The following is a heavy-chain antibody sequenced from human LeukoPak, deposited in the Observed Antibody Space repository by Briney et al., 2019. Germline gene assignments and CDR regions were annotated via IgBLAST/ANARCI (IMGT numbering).Heavy chain of an antibody. CDR2: FYTSGST. V-gene: IGHV4-4*07. CDR3: ARESEYSSSWGGNGLDP. D-gene: IGHD6-6*01. CDR1: GGSISSYY. Sequence: PSETLSLTCSVPGGSISSYYWSWIRQPAGKGLEWIGRFYTSGSTNYNPSLKSRVTMSVDTSKNQFSLKLSSVTAADTAVYYCARESEYSSSWGGNGLDPWGQGTLVTVSS. J-gene: IGHJ5*02.